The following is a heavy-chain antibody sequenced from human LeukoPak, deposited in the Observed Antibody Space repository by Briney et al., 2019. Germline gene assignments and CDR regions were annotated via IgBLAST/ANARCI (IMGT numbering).Heavy chain of an antibody. D-gene: IGHD3-22*01. CDR2: ISWNGGSI. Sequence: PGRSLRLSCAASGFTFDDYAMHWVRQAPGKGLEGGSGISWNGGSIGYADSVKGRFTISRDNAKNSLYLQINTLRAEDMALYYCAKDMGYYENDAFDIWGQGTMVTVSS. J-gene: IGHJ3*02. CDR3: AKDMGYYENDAFDI. CDR1: GFTFDDYA. V-gene: IGHV3-9*03.